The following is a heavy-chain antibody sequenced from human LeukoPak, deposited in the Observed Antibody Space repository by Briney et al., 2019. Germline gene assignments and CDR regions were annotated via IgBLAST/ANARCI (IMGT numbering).Heavy chain of an antibody. V-gene: IGHV4-39*07. CDR3: ARATYSSTWYSRYFDL. Sequence: KASETLSLTCTVSGGSISSSSYYWGWIRQPPGKGLEWIGSIYYSGSTYYNPSLKSRVTISVDTSKNQFSLKLSSVTAADTAVYYCARATYSSTWYSRYFDLWGRGTLVTVSS. CDR1: GGSISSSSYY. CDR2: IYYSGST. D-gene: IGHD6-13*01. J-gene: IGHJ2*01.